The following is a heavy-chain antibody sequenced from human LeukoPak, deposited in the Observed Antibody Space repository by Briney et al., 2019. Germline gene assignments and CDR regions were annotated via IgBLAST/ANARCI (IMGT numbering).Heavy chain of an antibody. J-gene: IGHJ4*02. D-gene: IGHD2-2*02. V-gene: IGHV1-69*06. Sequence: GASVKVSCEASGDTFTRYVISWVRQAPGRGLEWMGRVIPVFGPPNYAQKSQGRVTITADKSTSTAYLELSSLRSEDTAVYYCATEALEGGFCRSTSCYRFYFDYWGQGSLVTVSS. CDR2: VIPVFGPP. CDR3: ATEALEGGFCRSTSCYRFYFDY. CDR1: GDTFTRYV.